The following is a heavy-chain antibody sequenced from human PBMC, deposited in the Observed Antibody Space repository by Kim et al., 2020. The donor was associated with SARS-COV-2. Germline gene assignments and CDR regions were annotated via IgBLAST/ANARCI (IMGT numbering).Heavy chain of an antibody. CDR3: ARHFGYGNGTWDFCC. J-gene: IGHJ1*01. D-gene: IGHD3-22*01. CDR1: GFTFSPYA. CDR2: IRCDGSST. Sequence: GGSLRLSCAASGFTFSPYAMHWVRQAPGKGLEWVSVIRCDGSSTYYADSVKGRFTISRDNAKNTLYLQMNSLRAEDTALYYCARHFGYGNGTWDFCCWG. V-gene: IGHV3-74*01.